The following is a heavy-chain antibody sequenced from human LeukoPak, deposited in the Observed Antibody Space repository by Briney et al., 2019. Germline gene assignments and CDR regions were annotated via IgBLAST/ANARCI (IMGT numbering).Heavy chain of an antibody. CDR1: GYTFSGYY. D-gene: IGHD1-1*01. CDR3: ARADWSMLEY. CDR2: INPNSGGT. J-gene: IGHJ4*02. Sequence: ASVKVSCKASGYTFSGYYMHWVRQAPGQGLEWMGWINPNSGGTSYAQKFQGRVTMTRDTSISTVYMELSRLTSDDTAVYYCARADWSMLEYWGQGTLVTVSS. V-gene: IGHV1-2*02.